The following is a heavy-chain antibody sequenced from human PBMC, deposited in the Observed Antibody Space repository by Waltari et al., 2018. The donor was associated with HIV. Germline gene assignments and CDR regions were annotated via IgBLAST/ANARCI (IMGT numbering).Heavy chain of an antibody. V-gene: IGHV4-61*02. CDR2: IYTSGST. CDR3: ARRGIQLWFYAFDI. CDR1: GGSIRSGSYY. D-gene: IGHD5-18*01. J-gene: IGHJ3*02. Sequence: QVQLQESGPGLVKPSQTLSLTCTVSGGSIRSGSYYGSWVRQPAGKGLEWIGRIYTSGSTNYNPSLKSRVTISVDTSKNQFSLKLSSVTAADTAVYYCARRGIQLWFYAFDIWGQGTMVTVSS.